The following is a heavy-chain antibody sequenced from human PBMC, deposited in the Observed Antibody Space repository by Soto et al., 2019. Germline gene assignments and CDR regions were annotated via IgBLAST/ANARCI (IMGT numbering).Heavy chain of an antibody. CDR1: GGSVSSGSYY. CDR3: ASIAARRFDY. V-gene: IGHV4-61*01. CDR2: IYYSGST. J-gene: IGHJ4*02. Sequence: SETLSLTCTVSGGSVSSGSYYWSWIRQPPGKGLEWIGNIYYSGSTNYNPSLKSRVTISVDTSKNQFSLKLSSVTAADTSVYYCASIAARRFDYWGQGTLVTVSS. D-gene: IGHD6-6*01.